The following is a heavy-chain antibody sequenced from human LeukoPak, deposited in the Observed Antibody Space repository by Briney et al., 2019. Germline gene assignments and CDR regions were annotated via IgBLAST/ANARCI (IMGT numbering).Heavy chain of an antibody. Sequence: SGPTLVNPTQTLTLTCTFSGFSLSTSGVGVGWIRQPPGKALEWLALIYWDDDKRYSPSLKSRLTITKDTSKNQVVLTMTNMDPVDTATYYCARTGSGSYYPPNWFDPWGQGTLVTVSS. CDR3: ARTGSGSYYPPNWFDP. V-gene: IGHV2-5*02. J-gene: IGHJ5*02. CDR2: IYWDDDK. D-gene: IGHD3-10*01. CDR1: GFSLSTSGVG.